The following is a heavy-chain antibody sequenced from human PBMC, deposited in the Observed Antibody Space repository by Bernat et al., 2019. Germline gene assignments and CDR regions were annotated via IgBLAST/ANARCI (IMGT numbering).Heavy chain of an antibody. D-gene: IGHD4/OR15-4a*01. V-gene: IGHV3-23*01. CDR3: AKDGLRVSAYWYFDL. CDR2: ISSTSDRT. J-gene: IGHJ2*01. Sequence: EVQLLESGGGLVQPGGSLRLSCSAAGFTFSFFAMGWVRQAPGKGQEWVSAISSTSDRTDYEDSVKGRFTVSRDNSKNTLYLQMNSLRAEDTAIYYCAKDGLRVSAYWYFDLWGRGALVTVSS. CDR1: GFTFSFFA.